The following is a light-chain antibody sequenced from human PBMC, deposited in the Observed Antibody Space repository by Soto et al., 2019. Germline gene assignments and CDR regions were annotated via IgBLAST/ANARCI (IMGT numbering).Light chain of an antibody. CDR2: DTS. J-gene: IGLJ1*01. CDR1: TGAVTSGHY. CDR3: LLSSRGARPYV. Sequence: QAVVTQEPSLTVSPGGTVTLTCGSSTGAVTSGHYPYWFQQKPGQAPRTLIYDTSNHHSWTPARFSGSLLGGKAALTLSGAQPEDEAEYYCLLSSRGARPYVFGTGTKLTVL. V-gene: IGLV7-46*01.